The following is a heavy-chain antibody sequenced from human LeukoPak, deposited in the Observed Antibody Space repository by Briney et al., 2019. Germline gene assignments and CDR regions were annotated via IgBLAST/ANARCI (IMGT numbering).Heavy chain of an antibody. CDR1: GYTFTSYG. V-gene: IGHV1-18*01. Sequence: ASVKVSCKACGYTFTSYGISCVRQAPGQGLEWMGGISAYNGNTNYAQKLQGRVTMTTDTSTSTAYMELRSLRSDDTAVYYCARLTVGGPFDYWGQGTLVTVSS. CDR2: ISAYNGNT. D-gene: IGHD4-17*01. J-gene: IGHJ4*02. CDR3: ARLTVGGPFDY.